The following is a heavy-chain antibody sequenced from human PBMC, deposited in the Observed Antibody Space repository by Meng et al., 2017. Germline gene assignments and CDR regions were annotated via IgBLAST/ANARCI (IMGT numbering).Heavy chain of an antibody. Sequence: QVQLQQWGAGLLKPSETLSLTCAVYGGSFRAYYWSWIRQPPGKGLEWIGEINHSGRNNYHPSLKSRVTISVDTSKNPFSLKLSSVTAEDTAVYYCARGSTWDGSGSYYPVYFDYWGQGTLVTVSS. CDR3: ARGSTWDGSGSYYPVYFDY. J-gene: IGHJ4*02. CDR2: INHSGRN. V-gene: IGHV4-34*01. CDR1: GGSFRAYY. D-gene: IGHD3-10*01.